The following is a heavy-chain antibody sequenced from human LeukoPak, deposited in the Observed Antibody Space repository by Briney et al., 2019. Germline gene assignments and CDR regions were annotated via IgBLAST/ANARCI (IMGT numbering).Heavy chain of an antibody. J-gene: IGHJ5*02. Sequence: PSETLSLTCTVSGGSISRSTYSWGWIRQPPGKGLEWIGTIYYSGNTDYNPSLKSRVTISVDTSKNQFSLKLRFVTAADTAVYYCARLAPSASPYNCFDPWGQGTLVTVSS. CDR3: ARLAPSASPYNCFDP. CDR2: IYYSGNT. V-gene: IGHV4-39*01. D-gene: IGHD3-16*01. CDR1: GGSISRSTYS.